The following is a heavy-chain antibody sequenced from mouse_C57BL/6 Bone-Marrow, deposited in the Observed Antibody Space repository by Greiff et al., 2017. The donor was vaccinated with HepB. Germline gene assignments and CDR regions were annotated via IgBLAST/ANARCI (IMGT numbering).Heavy chain of an antibody. CDR3: ARTLYQLRGYFDY. J-gene: IGHJ2*01. V-gene: IGHV1-61*01. D-gene: IGHD2-12*01. CDR2: IYPSDSET. CDR1: GYTFTSYW. Sequence: QVQLQQPGTELVKPGASVKLSCKASGYTFTSYWMHWVKQRPGQGLEWIGNIYPSDSETHYNQKFKDKATLTVDKSSSTAYMQLSSLTSEDSAVYYCARTLYQLRGYFDYWGQGTTLTVSS.